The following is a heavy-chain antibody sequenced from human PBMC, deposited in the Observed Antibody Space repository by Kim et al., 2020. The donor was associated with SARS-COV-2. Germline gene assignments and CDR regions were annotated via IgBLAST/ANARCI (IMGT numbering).Heavy chain of an antibody. V-gene: IGHV4-39*01. CDR3: ARLRRYSALYSSSQWFDP. D-gene: IGHD6-13*01. Sequence: NSRVTISVDTSKNQFSLKLSSVTAADTAVYYCARLRRYSALYSSSQWFDPWGQGTLVTVSS. J-gene: IGHJ5*02.